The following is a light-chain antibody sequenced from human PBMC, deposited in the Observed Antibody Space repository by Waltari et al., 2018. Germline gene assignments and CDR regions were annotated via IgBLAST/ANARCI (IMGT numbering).Light chain of an antibody. V-gene: IGLV2-23*02. CDR1: SRHLGAYNL. CDR3: SSYTQSRTRV. Sequence: QSALTQSAPVPGSPGQSIPIPCTGTSRHLGAYNLVSWYQHLPGRAPKLILSGVTKRPSGISDRFSGSKSGNTASLTISGLQSEDEADYYCSSYTQSRTRVFGGGTKVTVL. J-gene: IGLJ3*02. CDR2: GVT.